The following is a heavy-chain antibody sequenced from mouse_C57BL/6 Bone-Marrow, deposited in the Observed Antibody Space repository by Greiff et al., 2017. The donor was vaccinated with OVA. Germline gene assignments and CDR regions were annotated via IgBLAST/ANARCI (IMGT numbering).Heavy chain of an antibody. D-gene: IGHD2-2*01. CDR3: ARGGYYGYPYAMDY. J-gene: IGHJ4*01. CDR2: IWTGGGT. Sequence: VQLQQSGPGLVAPSQSLSITCTVSGFSFTSYAISWVRQPPGKGLEWLGVIWTGGGTNYNSALKSRLSISKDNSKSQVFLKMNSLQTDDTARYYCARGGYYGYPYAMDYWGQGTSVTVSS. V-gene: IGHV2-9-1*01. CDR1: GFSFTSYA.